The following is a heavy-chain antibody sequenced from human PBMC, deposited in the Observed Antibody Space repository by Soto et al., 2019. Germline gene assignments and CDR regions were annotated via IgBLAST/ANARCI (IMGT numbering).Heavy chain of an antibody. CDR2: IGGSGGNT. Sequence: EVQLLESGGGLVQPGGSLRLSCAASGFIFNAYAMTWVRQAPGKGLEWVSAIGGSGGNTYYAASVKGRFTISRDNSKDNVDLEIDRLRLDDTAVYFCARVASDYINSADHWGQGILVTVSS. CDR1: GFIFNAYA. D-gene: IGHD4-4*01. V-gene: IGHV3-23*01. CDR3: ARVASDYINSADH. J-gene: IGHJ4*02.